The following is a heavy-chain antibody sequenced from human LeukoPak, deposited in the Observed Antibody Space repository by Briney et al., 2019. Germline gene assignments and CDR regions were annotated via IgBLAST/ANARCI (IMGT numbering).Heavy chain of an antibody. D-gene: IGHD6-13*01. V-gene: IGHV3-33*01. CDR3: ARGLVAAAGNNFDY. Sequence: GGSLRLSCAASGFTFSSYGMHWVRQAPGKGLEWVAVIWYDGSNKYYADSVKGRFTISRDNSKNTLYLQMNSLRAEDTAVYYCARGLVAAAGNNFDYWGQGTLVTVSS. CDR1: GFTFSSYG. J-gene: IGHJ4*02. CDR2: IWYDGSNK.